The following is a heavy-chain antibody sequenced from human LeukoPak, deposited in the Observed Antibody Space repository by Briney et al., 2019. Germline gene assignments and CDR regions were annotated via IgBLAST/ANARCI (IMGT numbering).Heavy chain of an antibody. CDR2: IKQDGSEK. CDR1: GFAFSSYW. D-gene: IGHD1-14*01. CDR3: ARDHRNPITITYYYYYGMDV. J-gene: IGHJ6*02. Sequence: GGSLRLSCAASGFAFSSYWMSWVRQAPGKGLGWVANIKQDGSEKYYVDSVKGRFTISRDNAKNSLYLQMNSLRAEDTAVYYCARDHRNPITITYYYYYGMDVWGQGTTVTVSS. V-gene: IGHV3-7*01.